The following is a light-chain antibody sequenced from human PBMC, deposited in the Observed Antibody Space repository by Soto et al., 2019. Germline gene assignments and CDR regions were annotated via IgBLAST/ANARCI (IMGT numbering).Light chain of an antibody. J-gene: IGKJ5*01. V-gene: IGKV3-11*01. CDR3: QQRSNWPPVIT. Sequence: EIVLTQSPATLSLSPGERVTLSCRGSQSFSSYLAWYQQKPGQAPRLLIYDASKRATGIPARFSGRGSGTEFTLTISSLEPEDFAVYYCQQRSNWPPVITFGQGTRLEIK. CDR2: DAS. CDR1: QSFSSY.